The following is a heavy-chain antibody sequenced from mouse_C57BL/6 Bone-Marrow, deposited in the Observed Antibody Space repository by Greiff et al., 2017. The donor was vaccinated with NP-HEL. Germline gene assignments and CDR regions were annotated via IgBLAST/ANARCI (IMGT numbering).Heavy chain of an antibody. CDR3: ARKDDGTRGFAY. D-gene: IGHD1-1*01. CDR1: GYTFTSYW. J-gene: IGHJ3*01. Sequence: VQLQQPGADLVMPGASVKLSCKASGYTFTSYWMHWVKQRPGQGLEWIGEIDPSDSYTNYPPPDKGKSTLPVDTSSSTAYMQLSSLTSANSAVYYCARKDDGTRGFAYWGQGTLVTVSA. V-gene: IGHV1-69*01. CDR2: IDPSDSYT.